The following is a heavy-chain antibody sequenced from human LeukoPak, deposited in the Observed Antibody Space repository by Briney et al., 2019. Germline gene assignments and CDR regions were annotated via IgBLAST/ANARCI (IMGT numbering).Heavy chain of an antibody. CDR1: GFIFSTYE. V-gene: IGHV3-21*01. D-gene: IGHD3-10*01. J-gene: IGHJ4*02. Sequence: GGSLRLSCATSGFIFSTYEINWVRQAPGKGLEWVSFISSSSSHIYYADSVKGRFTISRDNAKNSLYLQMNSLRAEDTAVYYCSDVSGSYWGQGTLVTVSS. CDR3: SDVSGSY. CDR2: ISSSSSHI.